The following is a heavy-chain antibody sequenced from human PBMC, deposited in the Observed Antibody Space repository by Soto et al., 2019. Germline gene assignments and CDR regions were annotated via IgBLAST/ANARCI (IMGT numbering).Heavy chain of an antibody. J-gene: IGHJ5*02. V-gene: IGHV4-39*01. D-gene: IGHD3-9*01. CDR1: GGSISSSSYY. Sequence: SETLSLTCTVSGGSISSSSYYWGWIRQPPGKGLEWIGSIYYSGSTYYNPSLKSRVTISVDTSKNQFSLKLSSVTAADTAVYYCARHRYREGWLLLNESDAYNWFDPWGQGTLVTVSA. CDR2: IYYSGST. CDR3: ARHRYREGWLLLNESDAYNWFDP.